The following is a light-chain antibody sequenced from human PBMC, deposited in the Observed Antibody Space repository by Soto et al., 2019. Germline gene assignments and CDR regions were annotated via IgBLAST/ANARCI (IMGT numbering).Light chain of an antibody. V-gene: IGLV2-14*01. CDR3: CSYTRTSNHYF. J-gene: IGLJ1*01. CDR2: EVR. CDR1: KNDIGVYDF. Sequence: QSVLTQPPSASGSPGQSVTISCTGTKNDIGVYDFVSWYQHHPGKAPRLIIYEVRYRPSGVSNRFSGSKSGNTASLTISGLQAEDEAVYYCCSYTRTSNHYFFGSGTKVTVL.